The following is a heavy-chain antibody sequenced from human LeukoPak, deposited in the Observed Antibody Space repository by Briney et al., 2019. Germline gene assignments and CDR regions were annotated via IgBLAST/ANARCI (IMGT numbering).Heavy chain of an antibody. J-gene: IGHJ4*02. CDR2: ISGSGGDT. CDR3: AAYFDY. CDR1: GFTFSTYA. Sequence: PGGSLRLSCAASGFTFSTYAMNWVRQAPGKGLEWVSGISGSGGDTYYADSVKGRFTISRDNSKTTLYLEMNSLRAEDTAVYYCAAYFDYWGQGTMVTVSS. V-gene: IGHV3-23*01.